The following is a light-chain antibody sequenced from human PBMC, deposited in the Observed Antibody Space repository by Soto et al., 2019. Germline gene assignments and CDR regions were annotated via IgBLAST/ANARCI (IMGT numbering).Light chain of an antibody. CDR2: DAS. CDR3: QQRSNWPPIT. CDR1: QSVSSY. V-gene: IGKV3-11*01. Sequence: EIVLTQSPATLSLSPGERATLSCRASQSVSSYLAWYQHKPGQAPRLLNYDASNMATGIPARFSGSGSGTDFTLTISSLEPEDFAVYYCQQRSNWPPITFGQGTRLEIK. J-gene: IGKJ5*01.